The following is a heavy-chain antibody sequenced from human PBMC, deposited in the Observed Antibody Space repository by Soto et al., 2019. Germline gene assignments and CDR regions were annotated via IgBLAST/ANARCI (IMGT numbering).Heavy chain of an antibody. V-gene: IGHV1-46*03. J-gene: IGHJ4*02. CDR1: GYTFTTYY. CDR2: IDPSGGSA. D-gene: IGHD6-6*01. CDR3: VRGWGSSNPFGY. Sequence: QVQLVQSGAEVKKPGASVKISCEASGYTFTTYYMHWVRQAPGQGLEWMGMIDPSGGSASYAQKFQGGVTMTRDTSTSTIYMELSSLRSDDTAVYYCVRGWGSSNPFGYWGQGTLVTVSS.